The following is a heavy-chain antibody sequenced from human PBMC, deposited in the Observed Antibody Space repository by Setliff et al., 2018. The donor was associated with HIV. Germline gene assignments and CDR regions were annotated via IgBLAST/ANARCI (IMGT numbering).Heavy chain of an antibody. CDR1: EFTVSTNY. D-gene: IGHD6-13*01. J-gene: IGHJ3*02. CDR2: IYSGGST. CDR3: ARAAKTPYSSSWSIPGAFDI. V-gene: IGHV3-53*01. Sequence: PGGSLSLSCAASEFTVSTNYMSWVRQAPVKGLEWVSLIYSGGSTYYTDSMKGRFTISRDNSKNTLYLQMNNLRAEDTAVYYCARAAKTPYSSSWSIPGAFDIWGQGTMVTVSS.